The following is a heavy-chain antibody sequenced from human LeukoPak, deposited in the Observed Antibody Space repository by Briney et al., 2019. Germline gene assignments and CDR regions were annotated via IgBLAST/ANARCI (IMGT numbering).Heavy chain of an antibody. CDR1: GGSIDITSY. D-gene: IGHD5-18*01. V-gene: IGHV4-4*02. CDR3: ARGLRRYSKAFPFDY. CDR2: ISHSGTT. J-gene: IGHJ4*02. Sequence: PSETLSLTCDVSGGSIDITSYWSWVRQAPGKGLEWIGEISHSGTTNYNPSLKSRVTISVDTSKNQFSLRLSSVTAADTTVYYCARGLRRYSKAFPFDYWGQGTLVTVSS.